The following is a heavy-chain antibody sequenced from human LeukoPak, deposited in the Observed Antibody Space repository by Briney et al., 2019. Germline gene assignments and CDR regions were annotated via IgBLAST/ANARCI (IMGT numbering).Heavy chain of an antibody. CDR2: FDPEDGET. J-gene: IGHJ4*02. V-gene: IGHV1-24*01. CDR3: ATDRLYYDSRGRLGY. Sequence: ASVKVSCKVSGYTLTELSMHWVRQAPGKELEWMGGFDPEDGETIYAQKFQGRVTMTEDTSTDTAYMELSSLRSEDTAVYYCATDRLYYDSRGRLGYWGQGTLVTVSS. D-gene: IGHD3-22*01. CDR1: GYTLTELS.